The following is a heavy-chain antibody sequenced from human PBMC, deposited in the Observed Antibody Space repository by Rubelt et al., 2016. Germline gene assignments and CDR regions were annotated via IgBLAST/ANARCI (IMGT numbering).Heavy chain of an antibody. V-gene: IGHV5-10-1*03. CDR3: ARQEALRFLV. D-gene: IGHD3-3*01. CDR2: IDPSDSYT. J-gene: IGHJ4*02. Sequence: EVQLVQSGAGVKKPGESLRISCKGSGYSFTSYWISWVRQMPGKGPEWMGRIDPSDSYTNDRPAFHGHVTISADKSISTAYLQWSSLKASDTAMYYCARQEALRFLVWGQGTLVTVSS. CDR1: GYSFTSYW.